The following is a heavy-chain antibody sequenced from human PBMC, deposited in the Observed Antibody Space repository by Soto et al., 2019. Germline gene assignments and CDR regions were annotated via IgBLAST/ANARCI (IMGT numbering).Heavy chain of an antibody. CDR1: GFTFSSFA. J-gene: IGHJ4*02. D-gene: IGHD2-15*01. Sequence: ERQLLESGGGLVQPGGSLRLSCVASGFTFSSFAMGWVRQSPGTGLEWVAGVDGSGYDTSFGASVKGRFTISRDNSENTLFLHMTNLRAEDTARYYCAKTPLRVGPIDYWGQGTLVTVSS. V-gene: IGHV3-23*01. CDR2: VDGSGYDT. CDR3: AKTPLRVGPIDY.